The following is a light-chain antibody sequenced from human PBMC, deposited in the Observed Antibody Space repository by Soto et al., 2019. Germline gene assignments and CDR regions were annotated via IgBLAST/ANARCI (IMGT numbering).Light chain of an antibody. CDR3: LQHNSYPRT. V-gene: IGKV1-17*01. Sequence: DIQMTQSPSSLSASLVYRFTITCLASQGIGNDLGWYQQKPGKAPKRLIYLTYSLQTGVPSRLSGSGSGTEFSLTISSLQPEDSATYFCLQHNSYPRTFGQGTKVDIK. J-gene: IGKJ1*01. CDR2: LTY. CDR1: QGIGND.